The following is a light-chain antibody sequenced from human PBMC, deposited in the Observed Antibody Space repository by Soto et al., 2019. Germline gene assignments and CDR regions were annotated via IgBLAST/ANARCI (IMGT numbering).Light chain of an antibody. CDR2: KAS. CDR1: QSISSW. Sequence: IQMTPSPSTLSSSVGDIVTITCRASQSISSWLAWYQQKPGKAPKLLIYKASSLESGVPSRFSGSGSGTEFTLTISSLQPDDFATYYCQQYNSDLAWTFGQGSKVDI. J-gene: IGKJ1*01. V-gene: IGKV1-5*03. CDR3: QQYNSDLAWT.